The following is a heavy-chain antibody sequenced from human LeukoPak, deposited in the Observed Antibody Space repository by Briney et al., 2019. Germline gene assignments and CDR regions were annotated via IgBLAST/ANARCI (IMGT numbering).Heavy chain of an antibody. Sequence: GGSLRPSCAASGFTFGSYSMNWVRHAPGKWLEWVSSISSSSSYIYYAASVKGRFTISRDNAKNSLYLQMNSLRVEDTAVYYCARCQYNSSPDFWGQGTLVTVSS. CDR2: ISSSSSYI. V-gene: IGHV3-21*04. J-gene: IGHJ4*02. D-gene: IGHD6-13*01. CDR3: ARCQYNSSPDF. CDR1: GFTFGSYS.